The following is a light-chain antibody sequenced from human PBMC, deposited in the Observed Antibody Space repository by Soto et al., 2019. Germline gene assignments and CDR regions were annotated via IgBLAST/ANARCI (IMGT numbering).Light chain of an antibody. Sequence: DIQMTQSPSTLSASVGDRITITCRASQSINSRLAWHQQKPGKAPKLLIYKASALESGVPSRFSGSGSGTEFTLTISSLQPDDFATYYCQHYNSYPLTFGGGTKVDIK. CDR1: QSINSR. V-gene: IGKV1-5*03. CDR3: QHYNSYPLT. J-gene: IGKJ4*01. CDR2: KAS.